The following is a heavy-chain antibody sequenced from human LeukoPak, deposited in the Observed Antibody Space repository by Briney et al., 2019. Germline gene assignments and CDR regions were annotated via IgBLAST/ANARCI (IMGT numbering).Heavy chain of an antibody. D-gene: IGHD6-13*01. V-gene: IGHV3-7*01. CDR3: ARDNLQTAAAGILAKKRRSGNWFDP. CDR2: IKQDGSEK. Sequence: GGSLRLSCAASGFTFSSYWMSWVRQAPGKGLEWVANIKQDGSEKYYVDSVKGRFTISRDNAKNSLYLQMNSLRAEDTAVYYCARDNLQTAAAGILAKKRRSGNWFDPWGQGTLVTVSS. CDR1: GFTFSSYW. J-gene: IGHJ5*02.